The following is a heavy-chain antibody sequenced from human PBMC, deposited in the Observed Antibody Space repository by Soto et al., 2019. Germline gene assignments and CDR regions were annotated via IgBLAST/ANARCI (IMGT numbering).Heavy chain of an antibody. V-gene: IGHV3-23*01. Sequence: VGSLRLSCAASGFNFSSYAMRWVRQAPGKRLEWGSAISGSGGRTYYADSVKGRFTISRDNSKNTRYPQMNSPSAGDTAVYYCAKVPQVGFCSAPHPFDPWGQGTLVTVSS. CDR1: GFNFSSYA. CDR3: AKVPQVGFCSAPHPFDP. J-gene: IGHJ5*02. D-gene: IGHD2-15*01. CDR2: ISGSGGRT.